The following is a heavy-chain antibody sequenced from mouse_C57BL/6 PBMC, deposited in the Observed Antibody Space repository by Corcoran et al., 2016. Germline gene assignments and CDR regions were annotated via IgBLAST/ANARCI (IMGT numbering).Heavy chain of an antibody. Sequence: EVQLQQSGAALVRPGASVKLPCTASGFNITDYYMHWVKQRPEQDLEWIGRIDPEDGDTEYAPKFQGKATMTADTSSNTASLQRSSLTSEDTAVYYCTEDYYDYEKYAMDYWGQGTSVTVSS. V-gene: IGHV14-1*01. CDR1: GFNITDYY. D-gene: IGHD2-4*01. CDR3: TEDYYDYEKYAMDY. J-gene: IGHJ4*01. CDR2: IDPEDGDT.